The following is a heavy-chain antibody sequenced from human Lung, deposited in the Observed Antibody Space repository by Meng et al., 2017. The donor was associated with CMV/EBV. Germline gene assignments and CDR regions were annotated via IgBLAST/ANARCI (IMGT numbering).Heavy chain of an antibody. J-gene: IGHJ4*02. Sequence: QMQLEESGPGLVKPSGTLALTCAGSGGSISISTWWSWVCQPPGKGLEWIGEIYHSGGTNYNPSLRGRVTISLDKSKTQFSLTLRSVTAADTAVYYCARDPYATGWAGWGQGTLVTVSS. CDR3: ARDPYATGWAG. V-gene: IGHV4-4*02. CDR2: IYHSGGT. D-gene: IGHD6-19*01. CDR1: GGSISISTW.